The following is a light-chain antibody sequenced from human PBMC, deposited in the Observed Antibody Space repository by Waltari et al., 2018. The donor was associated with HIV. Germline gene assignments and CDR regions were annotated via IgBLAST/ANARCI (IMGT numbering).Light chain of an antibody. CDR1: SSDVGGYNY. Sequence: QSALTQPASVSGPPGQSITISCPGTSSDVGGYNYVSWYQQHPGKAPKLMIYDVSNRPSGVSNRFSGSKSGNTASLTISGLQAEDEADYYCSSYTSSSPYAFGTGTKVTVL. CDR3: SSYTSSSPYA. CDR2: DVS. J-gene: IGLJ1*01. V-gene: IGLV2-14*03.